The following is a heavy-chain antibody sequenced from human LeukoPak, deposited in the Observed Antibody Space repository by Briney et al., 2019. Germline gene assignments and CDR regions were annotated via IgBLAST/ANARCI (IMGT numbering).Heavy chain of an antibody. CDR3: AKNGWELIKGGAFDI. J-gene: IGHJ3*02. Sequence: GGSLRLSXAASGFTFSSYAMSWVRQAPGKGLEWVSAISGSGGSTYYADSVKGRFTISRDNSKNTLYLQMNSLRAEDTAVYYCAKNGWELIKGGAFDIWGQGTMVTVSS. V-gene: IGHV3-23*01. CDR1: GFTFSSYA. D-gene: IGHD1-26*01. CDR2: ISGSGGST.